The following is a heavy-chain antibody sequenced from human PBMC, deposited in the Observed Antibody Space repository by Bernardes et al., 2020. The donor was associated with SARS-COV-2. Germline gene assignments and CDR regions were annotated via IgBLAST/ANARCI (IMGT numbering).Heavy chain of an antibody. CDR3: VTDLAGAWGS. V-gene: IGHV3-74*01. D-gene: IGHD3-16*01. CDR2: LNEDGTIT. J-gene: IGHJ4*02. Sequence: GGSLRLSCVVSGLNFNSFWMHWVRHAPGRGLEWVSRLNEDGTITTYADSVRGRFTISRDNAKSTLYLQMYSLRAEDTATYYCVTDLAGAWGSWGQGTLVTVPS. CDR1: GLNFNSFW.